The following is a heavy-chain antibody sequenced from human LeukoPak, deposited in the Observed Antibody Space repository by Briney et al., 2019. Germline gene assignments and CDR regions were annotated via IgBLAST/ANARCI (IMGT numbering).Heavy chain of an antibody. CDR2: IYHSGST. J-gene: IGHJ4*02. CDR3: ARGGHVLRYFDWLEIWDY. CDR1: GGSISSGGYS. Sequence: PSETLSLTCAASGGSISSGGYSWSWIRQPPGKGLEWIGYIYHSGSTYYNPSLKSRVTISVDRSKNQFSLKLSSVTAADTAVYYCARGGHVLRYFDWLEIWDYWGQGTLVTVSS. V-gene: IGHV4-30-2*01. D-gene: IGHD3-9*01.